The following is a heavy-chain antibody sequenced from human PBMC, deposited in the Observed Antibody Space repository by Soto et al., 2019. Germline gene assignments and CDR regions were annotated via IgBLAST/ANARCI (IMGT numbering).Heavy chain of an antibody. CDR3: ARSTLVVSTYFES. D-gene: IGHD2-2*01. CDR1: GGTFRNYP. V-gene: IGHV1-69*02. CDR2: IFPLTDIP. J-gene: IGHJ4*02. Sequence: QVQLVQSGTEVKKPGSSVKVSCKASGGTFRNYPINWVRQAPGQGLEWMGSIFPLTDIPDYAQNFQARLTISEDKSTSTAYMELSGLTSDDTAMYFCARSTLVVSTYFESWGQGTLVTVSS.